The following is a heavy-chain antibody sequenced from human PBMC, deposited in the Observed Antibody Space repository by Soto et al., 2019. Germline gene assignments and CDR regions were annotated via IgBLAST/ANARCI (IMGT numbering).Heavy chain of an antibody. CDR3: ASNKNYDLWSGYFPYYYYYYMDV. Sequence: GGSLRLSCAASGFTVSSNYMSWVRQAPGKGLEWVSVIYSSGSTYYADSVKGRFTISRDNSKNTLYLQMNSLRAEDTAVYYCASNKNYDLWSGYFPYYYYYYMDVWGKGTTVTVSS. CDR1: GFTVSSNY. CDR2: IYSSGST. J-gene: IGHJ6*03. V-gene: IGHV3-66*01. D-gene: IGHD3-3*01.